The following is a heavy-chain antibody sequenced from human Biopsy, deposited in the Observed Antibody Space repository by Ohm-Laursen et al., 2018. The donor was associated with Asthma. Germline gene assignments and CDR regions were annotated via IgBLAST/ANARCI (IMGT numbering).Heavy chain of an antibody. V-gene: IGHV1-69*13. CDR2: IIPVFGTS. CDR1: GGTFSRYA. D-gene: IGHD4-17*01. J-gene: IGHJ6*02. Sequence: ASVKVSCKASGGTFSRYAISWVRQAPGQGLEWMGGIIPVFGTSNYAQKFQGRVTFTADESTSTAYMEPTSLRKEDTAVYYCARGGYYGDRRHHNGLDVWGQGTTVTVSS. CDR3: ARGGYYGDRRHHNGLDV.